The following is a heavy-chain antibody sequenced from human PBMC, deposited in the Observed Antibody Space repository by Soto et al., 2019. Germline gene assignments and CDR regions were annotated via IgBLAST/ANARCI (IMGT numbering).Heavy chain of an antibody. CDR3: ARAHSGYDYGYAFDI. CDR1: GGSISSGGYY. V-gene: IGHV4-31*03. J-gene: IGHJ3*02. CDR2: IYYSGST. D-gene: IGHD5-12*01. Sequence: QVQLQESGPGLVKPSQTLSLTCTVSGGSISSGGYYWSWIRQHPGKGLEWIGYIYYSGSTYYNPYLKSRVTIPVDTSKNQFSLKLSSVTAADTAVYYCARAHSGYDYGYAFDIWGQGTMVTVSS.